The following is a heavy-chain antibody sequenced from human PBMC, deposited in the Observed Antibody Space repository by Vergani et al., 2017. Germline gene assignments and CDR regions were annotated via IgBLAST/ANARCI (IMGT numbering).Heavy chain of an antibody. CDR1: GFTFSSYW. V-gene: IGHV3-7*01. Sequence: EVQLVESGGGLVQPGGSLRLSCAASGFTFSSYWMSWVRQAPGKGLEWVANIKHDGSEKYYVDSVKGRFTISRDNAKNSLYLQMNSLRAEDTAVYYCAREGCYASGRTIDYWGQGTLVTVSS. CDR3: AREGCYASGRTIDY. J-gene: IGHJ4*02. CDR2: IKHDGSEK. D-gene: IGHD3-10*01.